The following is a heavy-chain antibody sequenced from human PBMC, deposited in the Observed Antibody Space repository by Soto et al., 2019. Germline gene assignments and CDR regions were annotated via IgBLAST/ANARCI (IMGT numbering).Heavy chain of an antibody. CDR2: IDWDDDK. CDR3: ARTTHYDSSGYYSSRVFDY. D-gene: IGHD3-22*01. CDR1: GFSLSTSGMC. J-gene: IGHJ4*02. V-gene: IGHV2-70*01. Sequence: SGPTLVNPTQTLTLTCTFPGFSLSTSGMCVSWIRQPPGKALEWLALIDWDDDKYYSTSLKTRLTISKDTSKNQVVLTMTNMDPVDTATYYCARTTHYDSSGYYSSRVFDYWGQGTLVTVSS.